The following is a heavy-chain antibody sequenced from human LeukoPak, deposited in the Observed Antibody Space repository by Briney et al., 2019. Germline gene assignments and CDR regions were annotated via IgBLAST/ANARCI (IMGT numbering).Heavy chain of an antibody. J-gene: IGHJ4*02. CDR1: GFTVISNY. CDR3: AKSGDYGSGSYSYYFDY. CDR2: IYSDGRT. D-gene: IGHD3-10*01. Sequence: PGGSLRLSCAASGFTVISNYMSWVRQAPGKGLEWVSIIYSDGRTYYADSVKGRFTISRDNSKNTLYLQMNSLRAEDTAVYYCAKSGDYGSGSYSYYFDYWGQGTLVTVSS. V-gene: IGHV3-53*05.